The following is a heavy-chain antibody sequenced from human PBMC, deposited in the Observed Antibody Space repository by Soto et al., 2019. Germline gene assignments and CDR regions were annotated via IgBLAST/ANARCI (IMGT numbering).Heavy chain of an antibody. D-gene: IGHD2-2*01. CDR2: ISGSGDST. CDR3: AKEAIGCSVTSCYFDD. V-gene: IGHV3-23*01. CDR1: GSTVSHYA. J-gene: IGHJ4*02. Sequence: PGGSLRLSCAASGSTVSHYAMSWVRQAPGKGLEWVSAISGSGDSTYYADSVKGRFTISRDNSKNMLYLQMNSLGAEDTAVYYCAKEAIGCSVTSCYFDDWGQGTLVTVSS.